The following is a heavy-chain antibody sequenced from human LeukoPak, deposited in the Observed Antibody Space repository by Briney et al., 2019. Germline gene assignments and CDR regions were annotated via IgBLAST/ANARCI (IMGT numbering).Heavy chain of an antibody. CDR1: GFTFSSYA. Sequence: GGSLRLSCAASGFTFSSYAMSWVRQAPGEGLEWVSAISGSGGSTYYADSVKGRFTISRDNSKNTLYLQMNSLRAEDTAVYYCGSSGSPRIDYFDYWGQGTLVTVSS. V-gene: IGHV3-23*01. D-gene: IGHD1-26*01. J-gene: IGHJ4*02. CDR3: GSSGSPRIDYFDY. CDR2: ISGSGGST.